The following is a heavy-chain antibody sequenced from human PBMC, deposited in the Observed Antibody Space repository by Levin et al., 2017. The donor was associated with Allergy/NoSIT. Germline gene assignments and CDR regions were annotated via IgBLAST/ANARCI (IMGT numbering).Heavy chain of an antibody. Sequence: GESLKISCAASGFTFSNYWMSWVRQAPGRGLEWVANIKEDGSVKQYVGSVKGRFTISRDNAKNSLYLQMNSLRAGDTAVYYCVREWQAWGQGTMVTVSS. V-gene: IGHV3-7*01. D-gene: IGHD5-24*01. CDR3: VREWQA. CDR2: IKEDGSVK. J-gene: IGHJ3*01. CDR1: GFTFSNYW.